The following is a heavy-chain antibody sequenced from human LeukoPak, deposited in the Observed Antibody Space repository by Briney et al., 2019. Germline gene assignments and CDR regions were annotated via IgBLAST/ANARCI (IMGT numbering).Heavy chain of an antibody. CDR2: INGDGTRT. V-gene: IGHV3-74*01. D-gene: IGHD3-22*01. CDR3: ASAKPLYSSGLDY. Sequence: GGSLRLSCAASGFTLSSHWMSWVRQAPGKGLERVSRINGDGTRTDYADSVKGLFTISRDNAKNTLYLQMNSLRAEDTAVYYCASAKPLYSSGLDYWGQGTLVTVSS. CDR1: GFTLSSHW. J-gene: IGHJ4*02.